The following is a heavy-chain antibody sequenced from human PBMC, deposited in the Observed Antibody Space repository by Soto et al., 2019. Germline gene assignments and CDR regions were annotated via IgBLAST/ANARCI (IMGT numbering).Heavy chain of an antibody. CDR3: ATLGYCTNGVCYRNWFDP. V-gene: IGHV4-39*01. CDR1: GGSISSSSYY. J-gene: IGHJ5*02. CDR2: IYYSGST. Sequence: SLTCTVSGGSISSSSYYWGWIRQPPGKGLEWIGSIYYSGSTYYNPSLKSRVTISVDTSKNQFSLKLSSVTAAGTAVYYCATLGYCTNGVCYRNWFDPWGQGTLVTVSS. D-gene: IGHD2-8*01.